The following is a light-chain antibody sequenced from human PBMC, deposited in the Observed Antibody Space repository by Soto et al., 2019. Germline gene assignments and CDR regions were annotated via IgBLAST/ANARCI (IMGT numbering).Light chain of an antibody. Sequence: QSALTQPASVSGSPGQSITISCTGTSSGVGGYNCVSWYQQYPGRAPKLMIYDVSSRPSGVSNRFSGSKSGNTASLTISGLQAEDEGHYYCSSYTTSSTLLFGGGTKLTVL. CDR1: SSGVGGYNC. V-gene: IGLV2-14*01. CDR3: SSYTTSSTLL. CDR2: DVS. J-gene: IGLJ2*01.